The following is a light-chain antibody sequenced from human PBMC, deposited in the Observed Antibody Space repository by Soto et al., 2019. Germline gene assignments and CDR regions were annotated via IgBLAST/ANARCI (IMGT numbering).Light chain of an antibody. CDR2: GNS. V-gene: IGLV1-40*01. Sequence: QSVLAQPPSVSGAPGHRVTISCTGSSSNIGAGYDVHWYQQLPGTAPKLLIYGNSNRPSGVPDRFSGSKSGTSASLAITGLQAEDEADYHCQSYDSSLRGSRVFGTGTKVTVL. J-gene: IGLJ1*01. CDR1: SSNIGAGYD. CDR3: QSYDSSLRGSRV.